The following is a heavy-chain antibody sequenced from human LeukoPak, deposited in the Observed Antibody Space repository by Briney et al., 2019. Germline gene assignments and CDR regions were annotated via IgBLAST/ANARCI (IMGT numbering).Heavy chain of an antibody. J-gene: IGHJ4*02. Sequence: GGSLRLSCAASGFTVSSNYMSWVRQAPGKGLEWVSVIYSGGSTYYADSVEGRFTISRDNSKNTLYLQMNSLRAEDTAVYYCAKALFSGYDWDFDYWGQGTLVTVSS. CDR3: AKALFSGYDWDFDY. D-gene: IGHD5-12*01. CDR1: GFTVSSNY. V-gene: IGHV3-53*01. CDR2: IYSGGST.